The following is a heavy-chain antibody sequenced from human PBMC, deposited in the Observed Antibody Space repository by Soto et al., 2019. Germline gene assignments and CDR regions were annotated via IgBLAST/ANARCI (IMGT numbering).Heavy chain of an antibody. Sequence: EVQLVESGGGLVQPGGSLRLSCAASGFTFSGYWMHWVRQPPGKGLVWVSRFNSDGSSTTYADSVKGRFTISRDNAKNTLYLQMNSLRAEDTAVYYCARSGIQLWFLSSWGQGTLVTVSS. CDR1: GFTFSGYW. CDR2: FNSDGSST. D-gene: IGHD5-18*01. CDR3: ARSGIQLWFLSS. V-gene: IGHV3-74*01. J-gene: IGHJ5*02.